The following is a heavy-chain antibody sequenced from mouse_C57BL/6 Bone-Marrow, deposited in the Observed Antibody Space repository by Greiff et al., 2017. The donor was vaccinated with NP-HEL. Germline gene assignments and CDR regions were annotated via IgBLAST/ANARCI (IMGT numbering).Heavy chain of an antibody. V-gene: IGHV14-3*01. Sequence: VQLQQSVAELVRPGASVKLSCTASGFNIKNTYMHWVKQRPEQGLEWIGRIDPANGNTKYAPKFQGKATITADTSSNTAYLQLSSLTSEDTAIYYCARSYYYGSSFYWYFDVWGTGTTVTVSS. CDR2: IDPANGNT. J-gene: IGHJ1*03. CDR1: GFNIKNTY. CDR3: ARSYYYGSSFYWYFDV. D-gene: IGHD1-1*01.